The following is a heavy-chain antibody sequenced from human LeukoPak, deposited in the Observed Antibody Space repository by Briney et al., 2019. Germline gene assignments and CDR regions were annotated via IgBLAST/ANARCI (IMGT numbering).Heavy chain of an antibody. CDR1: GFTFSSYW. D-gene: IGHD2-2*03. V-gene: IGHV3-7*03. Sequence: GGSLRLSCAASGFTFSSYWMNWARQAPGKGLEWVASISHNGNVNYYVDSVKGRFTISRDNAKNSLYLQMSNLRAEDTAVYYCARDGYPDPNYYYYGMDVWGQGTTVTVSS. CDR2: ISHNGNVN. J-gene: IGHJ6*02. CDR3: ARDGYPDPNYYYYGMDV.